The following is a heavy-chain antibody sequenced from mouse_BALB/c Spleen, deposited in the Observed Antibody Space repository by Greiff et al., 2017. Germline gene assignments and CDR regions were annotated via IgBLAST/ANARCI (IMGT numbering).Heavy chain of an antibody. D-gene: IGHD1-2*01. CDR3: ARGATLAY. V-gene: IGHV5-6-5*01. CDR2: ISSGGST. J-gene: IGHJ3*01. CDR1: GFTFSSYA. Sequence: EVMLVEPGGGLVKPGGSLKLSCAASGFTFSSYAMSWVRQTPEKRLEWVASISSGGSTYYPDSVKGRFTISRDNDRNILYLQMSSLRSEDTAMYYCARGATLAYWGQGTLVTVSA.